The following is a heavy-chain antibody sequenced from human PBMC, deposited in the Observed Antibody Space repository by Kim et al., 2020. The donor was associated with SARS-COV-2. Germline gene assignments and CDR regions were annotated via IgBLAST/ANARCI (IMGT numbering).Heavy chain of an antibody. D-gene: IGHD3-22*01. J-gene: IGHJ4*01. V-gene: IGHV3-49*04. CDR2: IRSENYGGTA. CDR1: GFTFDEYD. CDR3: TRDNGRFYDTSAYYYFFDY. Sequence: GGSLRLSCTTSGFTFDEYDMTWVRQAPGKGLEWVGFIRSENYGGTAEYAASVKGRLSISRDDSKSIAYLQMNSLRPEDTAVYYCTRDNGRFYDTSAYYYFFDYWGQGTLAT.